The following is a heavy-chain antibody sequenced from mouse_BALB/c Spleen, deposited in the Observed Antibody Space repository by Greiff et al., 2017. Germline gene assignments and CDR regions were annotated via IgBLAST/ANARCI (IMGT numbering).Heavy chain of an antibody. CDR3: ARSNYYDYMDY. J-gene: IGHJ4*01. CDR2: ISYSGST. Sequence: VQLKESGPGLVKPSQSLSLTCTVTGYSITSDYAWNWIRQFPGNKLEWMGYISYSGSTSYNPSLKSRISITRDTSKNQFFLQLNSVTTEDTATYYCARSNYYDYMDYWGQGTSVTVSS. D-gene: IGHD1-1*02. V-gene: IGHV3-2*02. CDR1: GYSITSDYA.